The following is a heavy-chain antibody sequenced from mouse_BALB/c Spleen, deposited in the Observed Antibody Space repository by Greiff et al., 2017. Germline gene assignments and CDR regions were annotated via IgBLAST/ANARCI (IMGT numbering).Heavy chain of an antibody. D-gene: IGHD1-1*01. CDR1: GYTFTSYY. J-gene: IGHJ4*01. V-gene: IGHV1S56*01. CDR2: IYPGNVNT. CDR3: ARTTVAMDY. Sequence: VQLVESGPELVKPGASVRISCKASGYTFTSYYIHWVKQRPGQGLEWIGWIYPGNVNTKYNEKFKGKATLTADKSSSTAYMQLSSLTSEDSAVYFCARTTVAMDYWGQGTSVTVSS.